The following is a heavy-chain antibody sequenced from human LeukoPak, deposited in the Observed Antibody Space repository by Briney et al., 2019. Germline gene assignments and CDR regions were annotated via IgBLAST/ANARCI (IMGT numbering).Heavy chain of an antibody. J-gene: IGHJ4*02. D-gene: IGHD6-19*01. CDR2: ISGSGGST. Sequence: GGSLRLSCAASGFTFSSYAMSWVRQAPEKGLEWVSAISGSGGSTYYADSVKGRFTIYRDNSKNTLYLQMNSLRAEDTAVYYCAKDKGFSVAGHFDYWGQGTLVTVSS. CDR1: GFTFSSYA. V-gene: IGHV3-23*01. CDR3: AKDKGFSVAGHFDY.